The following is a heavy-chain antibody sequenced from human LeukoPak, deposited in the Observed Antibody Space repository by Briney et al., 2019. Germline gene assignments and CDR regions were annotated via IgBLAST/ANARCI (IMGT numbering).Heavy chain of an antibody. Sequence: PGRSLRLSCAASGFTFSSYAMHWVRQAPGKGLEWVAVISYDGSNKYYADSVKGRFTISRDNSKNTLYLQMNSLRAEDTAVYYCARLTDVATDYWGQGTLVTVSS. CDR3: ARLTDVATDY. J-gene: IGHJ4*02. CDR1: GFTFSSYA. D-gene: IGHD4/OR15-4a*01. V-gene: IGHV3-30-3*01. CDR2: ISYDGSNK.